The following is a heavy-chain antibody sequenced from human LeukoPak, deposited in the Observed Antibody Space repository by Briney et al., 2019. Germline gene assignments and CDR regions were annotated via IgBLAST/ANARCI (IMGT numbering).Heavy chain of an antibody. V-gene: IGHV3-23*01. CDR2: ISFSGGTT. CDR1: GFTFSVYA. Sequence: GGSLRLSCAASGFTFSVYAMSWVRQAPGKGLEWVSGISFSGGTTYYADSVKGRFTISRDNSKNTLYLQMNSLRAEDTAVYYCAKDGQYSSSSPYYFDYWGQGTLVTVSS. CDR3: AKDGQYSSSSPYYFDY. D-gene: IGHD6-6*01. J-gene: IGHJ4*02.